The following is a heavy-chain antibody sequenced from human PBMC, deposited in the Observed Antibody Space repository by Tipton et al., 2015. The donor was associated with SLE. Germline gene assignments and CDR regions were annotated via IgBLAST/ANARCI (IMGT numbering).Heavy chain of an antibody. Sequence: QSGAEVKKPGASVNISCEASGYSFTNYAIHWVRQAPGQRLEWMGWITVGNGNTKFSQKVQGRVSITRDTSTSTVYMEVSSLRSEDTALYYCARVYDGFDIWGQGTMVTVSS. D-gene: IGHD5/OR15-5a*01. CDR1: GYSFTNYA. V-gene: IGHV1-3*01. J-gene: IGHJ3*02. CDR3: ARVYDGFDI. CDR2: ITVGNGNT.